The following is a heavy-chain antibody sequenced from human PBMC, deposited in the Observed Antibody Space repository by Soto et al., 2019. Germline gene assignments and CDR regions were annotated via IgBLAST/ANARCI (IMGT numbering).Heavy chain of an antibody. D-gene: IGHD3-10*01. J-gene: IGHJ3*02. Sequence: QVQLVESGGGLAKPGGSLRLSCAAAGLSFSDYYMSWIRQAPGKGLGLVSYISNSRYTNYADSVKGRFTISRDNPKKSLYLQMNSLRVADTAVYYCAIGSLWFGKLYDALDIWGQGTMVTVSP. CDR3: AIGSLWFGKLYDALDI. V-gene: IGHV3-11*06. CDR1: GLSFSDYY. CDR2: ISNSRYT.